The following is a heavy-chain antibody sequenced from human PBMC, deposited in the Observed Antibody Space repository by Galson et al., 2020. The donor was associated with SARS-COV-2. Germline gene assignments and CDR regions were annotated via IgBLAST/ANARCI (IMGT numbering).Heavy chain of an antibody. CDR2: IYPGDSDT. V-gene: IGHV5-51*01. CDR3: ARHSGRGGSYYGDDAFDI. D-gene: IGHD1-26*01. J-gene: IGHJ3*02. Sequence: GESLKISCKGSGYTFTTYWIVWVRQMPGKGLEWMGIIYPGDSDTRYSPSFQGQVTISADKSISTAYLQWSSLKASDTAFYYCARHSGRGGSYYGDDAFDIWGQGTMVAVSS. CDR1: GYTFTTYW.